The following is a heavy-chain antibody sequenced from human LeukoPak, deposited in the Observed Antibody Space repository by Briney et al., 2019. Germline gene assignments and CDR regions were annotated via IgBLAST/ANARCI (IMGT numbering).Heavy chain of an antibody. Sequence: GGSLRLSCAASGFTFSSNAMSWVRQAPGKGLEWVSAISGSGGSTYYADSVKGRFTISRDNSKNTLYLQMNSLRAEDTAVYYCAKWGYDSSGYYYKKTYYFDYWGQGTLVTVSS. CDR2: ISGSGGST. V-gene: IGHV3-23*01. CDR1: GFTFSSNA. D-gene: IGHD3-22*01. J-gene: IGHJ4*02. CDR3: AKWGYDSSGYYYKKTYYFDY.